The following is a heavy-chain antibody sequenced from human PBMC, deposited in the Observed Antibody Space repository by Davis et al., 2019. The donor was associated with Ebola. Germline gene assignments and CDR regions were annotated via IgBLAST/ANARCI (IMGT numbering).Heavy chain of an antibody. J-gene: IGHJ5*02. CDR3: ARDEDILVSPNWFDP. Sequence: GESLKISCVASGFTFSRYSMNWVRQAPGKGLEGILYITGSSRTIYYADSVEGRFTISRDNAKKSLYLQMNSLRDEGTAVYYCARDEDILVSPNWFDPWGQGTLVTVSS. CDR1: GFTFSRYS. V-gene: IGHV3-48*02. D-gene: IGHD2-15*01. CDR2: ITGSSRTI.